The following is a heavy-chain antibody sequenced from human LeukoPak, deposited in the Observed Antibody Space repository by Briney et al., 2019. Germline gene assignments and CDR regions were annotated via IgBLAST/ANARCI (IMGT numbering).Heavy chain of an antibody. CDR3: AKDSGSSGWYSNDY. D-gene: IGHD6-19*01. J-gene: IGHJ4*02. Sequence: GGSLRLSCAASGFTFDDYGMSWVRQAPGKGLEWVSGINWNGGSTGYADSVKGRFTISRDNAKNSLYLQINSLITEDTALYYCAKDSGSSGWYSNDYWGQGTLVTVSS. CDR1: GFTFDDYG. V-gene: IGHV3-20*04. CDR2: INWNGGST.